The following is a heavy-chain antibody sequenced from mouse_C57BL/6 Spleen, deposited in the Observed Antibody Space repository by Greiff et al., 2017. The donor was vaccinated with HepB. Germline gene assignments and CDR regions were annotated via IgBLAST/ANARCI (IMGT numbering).Heavy chain of an antibody. CDR1: GYAFSSSW. CDR3: ARFYYDYDGGFAY. J-gene: IGHJ3*01. CDR2: IYPGDGDT. V-gene: IGHV1-82*01. D-gene: IGHD2-4*01. Sequence: QVQLQQSGPELVKPGASVKISCKASGYAFSSSWMNWAKQRPGKGLEWIGRIYPGDGDTNYNGKFKGKATLTADKSSSTAYMQLSSLTSEDSAVYFCARFYYDYDGGFAYWGQGTLVTVSA.